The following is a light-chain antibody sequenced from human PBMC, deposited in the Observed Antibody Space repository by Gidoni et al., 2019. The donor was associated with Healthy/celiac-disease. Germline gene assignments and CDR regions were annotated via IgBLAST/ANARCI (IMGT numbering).Light chain of an antibody. CDR1: QSLLHSNGYNY. CDR3: MQALQTKWT. V-gene: IGKV2-28*01. CDR2: LGS. J-gene: IGKJ1*01. Sequence: DIVMIQSPLSLPVTPGEPASISCRSSQSLLHSNGYNYLDWYLQKPGQSPQLLIYLGSNRASGVPDRFSGSGSGTDFTLKISRVEAEDVGVYYCMQALQTKWTFXQXTKVEIK.